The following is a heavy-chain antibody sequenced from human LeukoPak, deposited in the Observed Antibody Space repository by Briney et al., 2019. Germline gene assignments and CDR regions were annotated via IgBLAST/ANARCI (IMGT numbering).Heavy chain of an antibody. CDR2: IRYDGSNK. Sequence: PGGSLRLSCVASGITFSSYGMHWVRQAPGKGLEWVAFIRYDGSNKYYADSVKGRFTISRDNSKNTLYLQMNSLRAEDTAVYYCAKDPASSGSYPGWFDPWGQGTLVTVSS. CDR1: GITFSSYG. J-gene: IGHJ5*02. D-gene: IGHD1-26*01. V-gene: IGHV3-30*02. CDR3: AKDPASSGSYPGWFDP.